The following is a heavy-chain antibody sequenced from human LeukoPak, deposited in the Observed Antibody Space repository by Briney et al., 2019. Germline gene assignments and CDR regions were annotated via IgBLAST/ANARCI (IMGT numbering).Heavy chain of an antibody. D-gene: IGHD3-16*01. Sequence: SETLSLTCTVSGGSISSSSYYWGWIRQPPGKGLEWIGEINHSGSTNYNPSLKSRVTISVDTSKNQFSLKLSSVTAADTAVYYCARETSQKGAHYMDVWGKGTTVTVSS. CDR3: ARETSQKGAHYMDV. V-gene: IGHV4-39*07. CDR2: INHSGST. CDR1: GGSISSSSYY. J-gene: IGHJ6*03.